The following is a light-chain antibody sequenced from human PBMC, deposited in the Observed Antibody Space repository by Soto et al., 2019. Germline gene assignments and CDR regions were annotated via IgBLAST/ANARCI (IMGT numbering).Light chain of an antibody. V-gene: IGKV3-11*01. Sequence: EIVLTQSPATLSLSPGERATLSCRASQSVSSYLAWYQQKPGQAPRLLIYDASNRATGIPARFSGSGSGTDFTLTISSLEPEDFAVYYCQQRSNWPSGFGGGTKVDIK. CDR1: QSVSSY. CDR3: QQRSNWPSG. J-gene: IGKJ4*01. CDR2: DAS.